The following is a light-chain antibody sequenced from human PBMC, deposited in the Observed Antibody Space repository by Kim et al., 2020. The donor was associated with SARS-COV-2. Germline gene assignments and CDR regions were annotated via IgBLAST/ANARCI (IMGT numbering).Light chain of an antibody. Sequence: PGWAVTLTLASRPGPGTSNSYANWFQQRPRQTPRSILHSTTHKPSWTPAPYSGSLLGGKASPTPSTVQPEDEADYYCLLFYGGTWMFGGGTKLTVL. J-gene: IGLJ3*02. CDR2: STT. CDR1: PGPGTSNSY. V-gene: IGLV7-43*01. CDR3: LLFYGGTWM.